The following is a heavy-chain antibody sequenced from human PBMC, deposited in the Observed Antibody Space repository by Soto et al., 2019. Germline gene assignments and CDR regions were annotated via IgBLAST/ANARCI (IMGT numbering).Heavy chain of an antibody. Sequence: QVQLVQSGAEVKKPGASVKVSCEASDSTFPSSHVSWVRQAPGQGLEWMGWINAHNGNTKYAQKFQGRLTMTTDTSTGTGYMELRSLRSDDTAIYFCAIADYGDPDYWGQGTLVTVSS. V-gene: IGHV1-18*01. CDR3: AIADYGDPDY. D-gene: IGHD4-17*01. CDR1: DSTFPSSH. CDR2: INAHNGNT. J-gene: IGHJ4*02.